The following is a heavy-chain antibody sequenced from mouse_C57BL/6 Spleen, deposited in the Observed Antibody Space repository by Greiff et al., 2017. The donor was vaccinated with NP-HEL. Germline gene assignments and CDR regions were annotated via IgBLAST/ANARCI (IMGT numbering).Heavy chain of an antibody. CDR2: IDPSDSYT. J-gene: IGHJ3*01. Sequence: QVQLQQPGAELVKPGASVKLSCKASGYTFTSYWMQWVKQRPGQGLEWIGEIDPSDSYTNYNQKFKGKATLTVDTSSSTAYMQLSSLTSEDSAVYYCARNSGGFAYWGQGTLVTVSA. CDR1: GYTFTSYW. D-gene: IGHD3-2*02. CDR3: ARNSGGFAY. V-gene: IGHV1-50*01.